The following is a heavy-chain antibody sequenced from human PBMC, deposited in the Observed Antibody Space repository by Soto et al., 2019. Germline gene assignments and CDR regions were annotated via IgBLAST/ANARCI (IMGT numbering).Heavy chain of an antibody. CDR2: INAGNGNT. D-gene: IGHD2-2*01. CDR1: GYTFTSYA. Sequence: QVQLVQSGAEVKKPGASVKVSCKASGYTFTSYAMHWVRQAPGQRLEWMGWINAGNGNTKYSQKVQGRVTITRDTSASTAYMELSSLRSEDTAVYYCARGSIVVVPAAMRYYYYYMDVWGKGTTVTVSS. V-gene: IGHV1-3*01. CDR3: ARGSIVVVPAAMRYYYYYMDV. J-gene: IGHJ6*03.